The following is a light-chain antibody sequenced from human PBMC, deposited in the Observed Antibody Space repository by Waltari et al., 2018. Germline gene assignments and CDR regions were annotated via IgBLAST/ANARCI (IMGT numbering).Light chain of an antibody. CDR2: DVT. CDR3: SPYTTSWTYV. V-gene: IGLV2-14*03. CDR1: SSDIASYNY. Sequence: QSALTQPASVSGSPGQSITISCTGTSSDIASYNYVSWYQQYPGEAPKLIIYDVTFRPSGVSSRFSGAKSGHTAFVTISGLQAEDEADFFCSPYTTSWTYVFGTGTTVNVL. J-gene: IGLJ1*01.